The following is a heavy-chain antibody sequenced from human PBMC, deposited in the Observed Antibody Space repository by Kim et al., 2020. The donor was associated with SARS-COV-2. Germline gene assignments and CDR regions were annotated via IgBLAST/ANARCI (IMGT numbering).Heavy chain of an antibody. V-gene: IGHV4-34*01. CDR1: GGSFSSFY. CDR2: INHRGDT. D-gene: IGHD3-22*01. Sequence: SETLSLTCVVSGGSFSSFYWSWIRQSPGKGLQWIGEINHRGDTRYNPSLKNPVAISVDTSKRQISLNVSSVTAADSAVYYCARFKGYYASRGYHYFDSWG. CDR3: ARFKGYYASRGYHYFDS. J-gene: IGHJ4*01.